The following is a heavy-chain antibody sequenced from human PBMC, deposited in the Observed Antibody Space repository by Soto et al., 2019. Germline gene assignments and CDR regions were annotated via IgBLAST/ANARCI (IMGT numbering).Heavy chain of an antibody. CDR3: GRGSRGFDP. CDR2: ISSKSSTNT. J-gene: IGHJ5*02. CDR1: GFTFSNYN. V-gene: IGHV3-21*01. Sequence: EVQLVESGGGLVNPGGSLRLSCVASGFTFSNYNMNWVRQAPGKGLEWVAYISSKSSTNTYYADSVEGRFTTTRDNANSPLYLQMTGLNAADAAVYYCGRGSRGFDPWGQGTLVAVSS.